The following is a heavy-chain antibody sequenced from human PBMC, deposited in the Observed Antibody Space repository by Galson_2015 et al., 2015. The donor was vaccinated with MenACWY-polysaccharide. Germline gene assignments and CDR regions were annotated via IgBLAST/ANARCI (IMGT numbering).Heavy chain of an antibody. Sequence: ETLSLTCTVSGDSISSSSYYWGWIRQPPGKGLEWIRSIYYSGSTYYNPSLKSRVTISVDTSKNQFSLKLSSVTAADTAVYYCARVTAYDFWSGYLAAFRADIWGQGTMVTVSS. CDR2: IYYSGST. CDR1: GDSISSSSYY. CDR3: ARVTAYDFWSGYLAAFRADI. D-gene: IGHD3-3*01. V-gene: IGHV4-39*01. J-gene: IGHJ3*02.